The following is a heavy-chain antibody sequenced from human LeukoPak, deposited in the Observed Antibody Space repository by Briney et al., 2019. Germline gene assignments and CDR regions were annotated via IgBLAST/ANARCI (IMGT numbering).Heavy chain of an antibody. V-gene: IGHV3-23*01. CDR1: GFTFSIYS. J-gene: IGHJ5*01. CDR3: AKGYNSGWFES. D-gene: IGHD6-19*01. Sequence: GGSLRLSCAASGFTFSIYSMPWVRQAPGKGLEWVLGISDSGGGTHYADSVKGRFTISRDNSKNTVHLQMYSLRAQDTARYYCAKGYNSGWFESWGQGALVTVSS. CDR2: ISDSGGGT.